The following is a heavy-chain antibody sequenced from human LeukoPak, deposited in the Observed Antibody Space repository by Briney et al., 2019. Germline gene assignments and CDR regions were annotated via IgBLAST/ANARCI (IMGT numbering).Heavy chain of an antibody. CDR1: GGSISSGGYF. CDR3: VSNPYSNYYFDY. V-gene: IGHV4-31*11. CDR2: SYGST. Sequence: SETLSLTCAVSGGSISSGGYFWSWIRQHPGKGLERIGYSYGSTNYNPSLKNRVTISVDTSKNQFSLKLSSVTAADTAVYYCVSNPYSNYYFDYWGQGTLVTVSS. J-gene: IGHJ4*02. D-gene: IGHD4-11*01.